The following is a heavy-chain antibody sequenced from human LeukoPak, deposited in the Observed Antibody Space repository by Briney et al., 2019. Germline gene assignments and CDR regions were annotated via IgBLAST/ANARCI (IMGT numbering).Heavy chain of an antibody. D-gene: IGHD3-10*01. Sequence: GGSLRLSCAASGFTFSSYAMSWVRQAPGKGLEWVSAISGSGGSTYYADSVKGRFTISRDNSKNTLYLQMNSLRAEDTAVYYCARVSGSGSYKSFDYWGQGTLVTVSS. CDR1: GFTFSSYA. V-gene: IGHV3-23*01. CDR2: ISGSGGST. CDR3: ARVSGSGSYKSFDY. J-gene: IGHJ4*02.